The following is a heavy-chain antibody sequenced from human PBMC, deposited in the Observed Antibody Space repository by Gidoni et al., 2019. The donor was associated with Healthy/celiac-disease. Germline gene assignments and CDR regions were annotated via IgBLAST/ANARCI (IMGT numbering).Heavy chain of an antibody. CDR3: AKVSGGVVVAAPPFDY. D-gene: IGHD2-15*01. J-gene: IGHJ4*02. CDR1: GFTFSSYA. V-gene: IGHV3-23*01. CDR2: ISGSGGST. Sequence: EVQLLESGGGLVQPGGSLRPSCAASGFTFSSYAMSWFRQAPGKGLAWVSAISGSGGSTYYADSVKGRFTISRDNSKNTLYLQMNSLRAEDTAVYYCAKVSGGVVVAAPPFDYWGQGTLVTVSS.